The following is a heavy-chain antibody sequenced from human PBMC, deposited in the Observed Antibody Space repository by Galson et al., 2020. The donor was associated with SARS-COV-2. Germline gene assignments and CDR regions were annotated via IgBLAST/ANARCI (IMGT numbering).Heavy chain of an antibody. CDR1: GFTFSSYA. D-gene: IGHD3-10*01. CDR3: AKDKEALLWFGAWDV. V-gene: IGHV3-30*04. CDR2: ISYDGRNK. J-gene: IGHJ6*02. Sequence: TGGSLRLSCAASGFTFSSYAMHWVRQAPGKGLEWVAVISYDGRNKNYADSVKGRFTISRDNSKNTLYVQMNSLRAEDTAVYYCAKDKEALLWFGAWDVWGQGTTVTVSS.